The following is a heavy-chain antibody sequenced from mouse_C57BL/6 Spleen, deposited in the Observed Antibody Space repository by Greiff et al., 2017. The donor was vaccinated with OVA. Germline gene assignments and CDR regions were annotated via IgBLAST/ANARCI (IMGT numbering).Heavy chain of an antibody. Sequence: LVESGAELVRPGASVTLSCKASGYTFTDYEMHWVKQTPVHGLEWIGAIDPETGGTAYNQKFKGKAILTADKSSSTAYMELRSLTSEDSAVYYCTPRDPFDYWGQGTTLTVSS. V-gene: IGHV1-15*01. J-gene: IGHJ2*01. D-gene: IGHD3-3*01. CDR3: TPRDPFDY. CDR1: GYTFTDYE. CDR2: IDPETGGT.